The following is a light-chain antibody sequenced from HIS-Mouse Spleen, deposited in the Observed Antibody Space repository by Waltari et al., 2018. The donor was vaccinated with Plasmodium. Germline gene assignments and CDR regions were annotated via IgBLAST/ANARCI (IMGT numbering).Light chain of an antibody. Sequence: DRVTITCRASQSISNYLNWYQQKPGKAPKFLIYAASTLQSGVPSRFSGSGSGTDFTLTISSLQPEDFATYYCQQSYSTWTFGQGTKVEIK. CDR2: AAS. J-gene: IGKJ1*01. CDR1: QSISNY. CDR3: QQSYSTWT. V-gene: IGKV1-39*01.